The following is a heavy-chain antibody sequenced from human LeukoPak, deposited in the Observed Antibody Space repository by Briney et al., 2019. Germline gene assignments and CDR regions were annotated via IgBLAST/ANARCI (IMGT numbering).Heavy chain of an antibody. V-gene: IGHV4-31*03. Sequence: MASQTLSLTCTVSGVSISSGGYYWSWIRQHPGKGLEWIGYIYYSGSTYYNPSLKSRVTISVDTSKNQFSLKLSSVTAADTAVYYCARAVRASGCHDYWGQGTLVTVSS. CDR2: IYYSGST. J-gene: IGHJ4*02. CDR3: ARAVRASGCHDY. D-gene: IGHD6-19*01. CDR1: GVSISSGGYY.